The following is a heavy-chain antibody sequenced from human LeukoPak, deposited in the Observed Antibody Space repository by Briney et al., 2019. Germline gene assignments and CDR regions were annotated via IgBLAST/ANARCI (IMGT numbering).Heavy chain of an antibody. CDR1: GFTFFTYG. Sequence: GGSLRLSCAASGFTFFTYGMHWVRQAPGKGLEWVAVIWFDGTIKYYADSVRGRFTISRDNSKNTLYLQMNSLRAEDTALYYCASAAGPFDNWGQGTLVTVSS. CDR2: IWFDGTIK. D-gene: IGHD6-19*01. J-gene: IGHJ4*02. V-gene: IGHV3-33*01. CDR3: ASAAGPFDN.